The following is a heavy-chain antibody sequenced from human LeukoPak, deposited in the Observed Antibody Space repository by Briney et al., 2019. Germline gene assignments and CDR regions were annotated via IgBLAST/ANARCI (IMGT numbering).Heavy chain of an antibody. J-gene: IGHJ4*02. CDR3: ALPSPFHRDGYISYFDY. CDR1: GGTFSSYA. Sequence: SVKVSCKASGGTFSSYAISRVRQAPGQGLEWVGGIIPIFGTANYAQKFQGRVTITADESTSTAYMELSSLRSEDTAVYYCALPSPFHRDGYISYFDYWGQGTLVTVSS. V-gene: IGHV1-69*13. CDR2: IIPIFGTA. D-gene: IGHD5-24*01.